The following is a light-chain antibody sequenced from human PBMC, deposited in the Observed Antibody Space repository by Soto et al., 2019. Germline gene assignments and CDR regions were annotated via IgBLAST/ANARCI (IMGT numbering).Light chain of an antibody. CDR1: QSLSSRF. Sequence: DIVLTQSPGTLSLSPGERATLSCRASQSLSSRFLAWYQQKPGQAPKLLISGASSRATGIPDRFSGSGSGTDSTLTISRLEPEDFAVYYCLQCDGSLTFGGGTKVEIK. J-gene: IGKJ4*01. CDR2: GAS. V-gene: IGKV3-20*01. CDR3: LQCDGSLT.